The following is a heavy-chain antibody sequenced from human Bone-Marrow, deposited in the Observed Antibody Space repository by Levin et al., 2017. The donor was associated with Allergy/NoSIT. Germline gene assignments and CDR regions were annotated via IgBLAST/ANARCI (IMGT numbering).Heavy chain of an antibody. CDR3: ARVGGSGSDGNNNWFDP. CDR2: IYSGGST. J-gene: IGHJ5*02. Sequence: GGSLRLSCAASGFTVSSNYMSWVRQAPGKGLEWVSVIYSGGSTYYADSVKGRFTISRDNSKNTLYLQMNSLRAEDTAVYYCARVGGSGSDGNNNWFDPWGQGTLVTVSS. V-gene: IGHV3-53*01. D-gene: IGHD3-10*01. CDR1: GFTVSSNY.